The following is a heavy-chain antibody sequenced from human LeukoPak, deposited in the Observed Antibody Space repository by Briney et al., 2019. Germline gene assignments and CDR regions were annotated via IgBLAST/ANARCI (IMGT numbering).Heavy chain of an antibody. CDR3: ARHSLATQDFDY. J-gene: IGHJ4*02. CDR2: IYYSGST. D-gene: IGHD2-15*01. CDR1: GYSISSGYY. Sequence: SETLSLTCTVSGYSISSGYYWGWIRQPPGKGLEWIGYIYYSGSTNYNPSLKSRVTISVDTSKNQFSLKLSSVTAADTAVYYCARHSLATQDFDYWGQGTLVTVSS. V-gene: IGHV4-38-2*02.